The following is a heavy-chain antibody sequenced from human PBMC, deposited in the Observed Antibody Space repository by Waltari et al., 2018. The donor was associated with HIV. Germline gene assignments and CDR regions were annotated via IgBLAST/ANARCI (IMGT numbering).Heavy chain of an antibody. CDR1: GCSFSSYW. D-gene: IGHD1-26*01. Sequence: EVQLVESGGGLVQPGGSLRLSCAASGCSFSSYWMHWVRQAPGKGLVWVSRIKRDVSGSEYADSVKGRFTIARDNAKNTLYLQMNSLRAEDTAVYLCAREGATSGSYFFDCWGQGTLVTVSS. CDR2: IKRDVSGS. J-gene: IGHJ4*02. V-gene: IGHV3-74*03. CDR3: AREGATSGSYFFDC.